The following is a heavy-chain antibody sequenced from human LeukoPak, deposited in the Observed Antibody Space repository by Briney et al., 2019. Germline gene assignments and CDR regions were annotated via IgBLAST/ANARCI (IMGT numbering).Heavy chain of an antibody. CDR3: ARRALTMTHPNYYYYYMDV. CDR2: IYTSGST. D-gene: IGHD3-22*01. V-gene: IGHV4-4*09. CDR1: GGSISSYY. J-gene: IGHJ6*03. Sequence: SETLSLTCTVSGGSISSYYWSWIRQPPGKGLDWIGYIYTSGSTNYNPSLKSRVTISVDTSKNQFSLKLSSVTAADTAVYYCARRALTMTHPNYYYYYMDVWGKGTTVTVSS.